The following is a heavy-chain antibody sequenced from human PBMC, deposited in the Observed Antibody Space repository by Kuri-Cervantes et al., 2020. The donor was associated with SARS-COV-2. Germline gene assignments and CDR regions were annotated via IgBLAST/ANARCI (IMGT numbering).Heavy chain of an antibody. D-gene: IGHD3-22*01. V-gene: IGHV3-7*05. CDR3: ARDLVDSSGYSGLGY. Sequence: LSLTCAPSGLTFSGFWMSWVRQAPGKGLECVANIKEDGSEKYYVDSAKGRFTISRDNSKNTLYLQMNSLRAEDTAVYYCARDLVDSSGYSGLGYWGQGTLVTVSS. CDR1: GLTFSGFW. CDR2: IKEDGSEK. J-gene: IGHJ4*02.